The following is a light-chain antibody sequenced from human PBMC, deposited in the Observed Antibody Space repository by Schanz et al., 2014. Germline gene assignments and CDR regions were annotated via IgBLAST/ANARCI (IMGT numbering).Light chain of an antibody. Sequence: QSALTQPPSASGSPGQSVTISCTGTSSDVGGYNFVSWYQQHPGKAPKLMIYEGSERPSGVSNRFSGSKSGNTASLTISGLQAEDEADYYCSSYAGSNNFKIFGGGTKLTVL. V-gene: IGLV2-8*01. CDR2: EGS. J-gene: IGLJ2*01. CDR1: SSDVGGYNF. CDR3: SSYAGSNNFKI.